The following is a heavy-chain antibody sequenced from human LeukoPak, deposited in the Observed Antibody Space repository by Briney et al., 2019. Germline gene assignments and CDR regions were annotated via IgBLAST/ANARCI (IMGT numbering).Heavy chain of an antibody. V-gene: IGHV4-59*01. CDR3: ARDYYDSSGYYVDAFDI. CDR2: IYYSGST. D-gene: IGHD3-22*01. Sequence: SETLPLTCTVSGGSISSYYWSWIRQPPGKGLEWIGYIYYSGSTNYNPSLKSRVTISVDTSKNQFSLKLSSVTAADTAVYYCARDYYDSSGYYVDAFDIWGQGTMVTVSS. CDR1: GGSISSYY. J-gene: IGHJ3*02.